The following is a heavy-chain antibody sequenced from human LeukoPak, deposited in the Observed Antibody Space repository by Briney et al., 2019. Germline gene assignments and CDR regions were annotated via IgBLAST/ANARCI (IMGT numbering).Heavy chain of an antibody. CDR3: AREGGVGSGSYWFDP. J-gene: IGHJ5*02. V-gene: IGHV1-2*02. CDR1: GYTFTGYY. D-gene: IGHD3-10*01. Sequence: GASVKVSCKASGYTFTGYYMHWVRQAPGQGLEWMGWINPNSGGTNYAQKFQGRVTMTRDTSISTACMELSRLRSDDTAVYYCAREGGVGSGSYWFDPWGQGTLVTVSS. CDR2: INPNSGGT.